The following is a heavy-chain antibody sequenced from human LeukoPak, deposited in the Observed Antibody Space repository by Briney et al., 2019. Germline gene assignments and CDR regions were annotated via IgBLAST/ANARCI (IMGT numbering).Heavy chain of an antibody. Sequence: GGSLRLSCAASGFSFSSYWMSWVRQAPGKGLEWVAYIIQDGSEKYYLDSVKGRFTISRDNAKNSLYLQMNSLRPEDTSVYFCARSPTSWYFDYWGQGTLVTVSS. CDR2: IIQDGSEK. CDR3: ARSPTSWYFDY. V-gene: IGHV3-7*01. CDR1: GFSFSSYW. J-gene: IGHJ4*02. D-gene: IGHD2-2*01.